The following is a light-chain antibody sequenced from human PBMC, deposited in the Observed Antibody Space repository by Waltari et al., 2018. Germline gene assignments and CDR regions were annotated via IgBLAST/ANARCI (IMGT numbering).Light chain of an antibody. J-gene: IGKJ2*01. CDR3: QHRNGNT. CDR1: QSVNSY. CDR2: DTS. V-gene: IGKV3-11*01. Sequence: EIVLTQSPATLSLSPGERVTLSCRASQSVNSYLAWYQQRPGQAPRLLIYDTSNRATGIPARFSGGGSGTDFTLTISSLEPEDFAVYYCQHRNGNTFGQGTKLQI.